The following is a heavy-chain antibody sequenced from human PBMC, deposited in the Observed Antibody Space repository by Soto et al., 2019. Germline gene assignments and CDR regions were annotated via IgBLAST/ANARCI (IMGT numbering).Heavy chain of an antibody. CDR1: GGSFSGYY. D-gene: IGHD3-3*01. CDR3: ARGNSDFWSGYYRLGGWFDP. CDR2: INHSGST. V-gene: IGHV4-34*01. Sequence: KPSETLSLTCAVYGGSFSGYYWSWIRQPPGKGLEWIGEINHSGSTNYNPSLKSRVTISVDTSKNQFSLKLSSVTAADTAVYYCARGNSDFWSGYYRLGGWFDPWGQGTLVTVSS. J-gene: IGHJ5*02.